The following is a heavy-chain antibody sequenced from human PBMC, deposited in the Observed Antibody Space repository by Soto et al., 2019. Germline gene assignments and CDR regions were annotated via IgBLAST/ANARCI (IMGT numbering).Heavy chain of an antibody. Sequence: PGGSLRLSCAASGFTFSSYAMHWVRQAPGKGLEWVAVISYDGSNKYYADSVKGRFTISRDNSKNTLYLQMNSLRAEDTAVYYCARDPYSSSWYSPGYYYYGMDVWGQGTTVTVSS. CDR3: ARDPYSSSWYSPGYYYYGMDV. CDR2: ISYDGSNK. CDR1: GFTFSSYA. V-gene: IGHV3-30-3*01. D-gene: IGHD6-13*01. J-gene: IGHJ6*02.